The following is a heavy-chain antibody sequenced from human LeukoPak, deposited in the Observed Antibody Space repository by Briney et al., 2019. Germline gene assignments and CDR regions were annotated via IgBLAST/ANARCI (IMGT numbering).Heavy chain of an antibody. CDR1: GFTFDDYA. J-gene: IGHJ4*02. CDR3: AKDLDGGGAIYDSSGFDY. D-gene: IGHD3-22*01. Sequence: GRSLRLSCAASGFTFDDYAMHWVRQAPGKGLEWVSGISWNSGSIGYADSVQGGFTISRDNAKNSLYLQMNSLRAEDMALYYCAKDLDGGGAIYDSSGFDYWGQGTLVTVSS. V-gene: IGHV3-9*03. CDR2: ISWNSGSI.